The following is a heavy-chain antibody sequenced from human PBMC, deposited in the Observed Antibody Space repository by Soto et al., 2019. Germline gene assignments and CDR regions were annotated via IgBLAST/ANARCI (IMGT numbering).Heavy chain of an antibody. Sequence: PGGSLRLSCAASGFTFSSYAMHWVRQAPGKGLEWVAVISYDGSNKYYADSVKGRFTISRDNSKNTLYLQMNSLRAEDTAVYYCARWGGGAFDIWGQGTMVTVSS. V-gene: IGHV3-30-3*01. J-gene: IGHJ3*02. CDR1: GFTFSSYA. D-gene: IGHD3-16*01. CDR3: ARWGGGAFDI. CDR2: ISYDGSNK.